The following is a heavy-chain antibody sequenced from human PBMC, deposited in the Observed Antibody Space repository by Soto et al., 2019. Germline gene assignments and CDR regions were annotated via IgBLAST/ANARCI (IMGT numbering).Heavy chain of an antibody. V-gene: IGHV1-18*01. CDR2: ISAYNGNT. CDR1: GYTFTSYG. J-gene: IGHJ3*02. Sequence: QVQLVQSGAEVKKPGASVKVSCKASGYTFTSYGISWVRQAPGQGLEWMGWISAYNGNTNYAQKLQGRVTMTTDTSTSTAYMELRSLRSDDTAVYYCARRWSGYDILTGYSYHDAFDIWGQGTMVTVSS. D-gene: IGHD3-9*01. CDR3: ARRWSGYDILTGYSYHDAFDI.